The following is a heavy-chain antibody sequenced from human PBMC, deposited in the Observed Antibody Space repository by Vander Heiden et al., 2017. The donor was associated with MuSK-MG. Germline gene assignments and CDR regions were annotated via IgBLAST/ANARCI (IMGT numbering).Heavy chain of an antibody. J-gene: IGHJ4*02. CDR3: AREGYCTGGSCFYLDY. Sequence: QVQLVESGGGVVQPGRSLRLSCAASGFTFSSYGMHWVRQAPGKGLEWVAVRWYDGSNKYYADSVKGRFTISRDNSKNTLYLQMSSLRAEDTAVYYCAREGYCTGGSCFYLDYWGQGTLVTVSS. D-gene: IGHD2-15*01. CDR2: RWYDGSNK. CDR1: GFTFSSYG. V-gene: IGHV3-33*01.